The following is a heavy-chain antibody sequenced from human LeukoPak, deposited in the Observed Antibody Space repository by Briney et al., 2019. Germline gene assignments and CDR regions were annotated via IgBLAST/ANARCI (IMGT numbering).Heavy chain of an antibody. Sequence: GESLKVSCKGSGYSFTSYWIGWARQMPGKGLEWMGIIYPGDSDTRYSPSFQGQVTISADRSISTPYLQWYSLKASDTAMYYCARREGYSSGDVDYWGQGTLVTVSS. CDR2: IYPGDSDT. D-gene: IGHD2-21*01. V-gene: IGHV5-51*01. J-gene: IGHJ4*02. CDR3: ARREGYSSGDVDY. CDR1: GYSFTSYW.